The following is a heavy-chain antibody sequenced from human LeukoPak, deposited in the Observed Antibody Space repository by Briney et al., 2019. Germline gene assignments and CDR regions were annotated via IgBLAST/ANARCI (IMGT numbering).Heavy chain of an antibody. CDR1: GGSFSGYY. Sequence: SETLSLTCAVYGGSFSGYYWSWIRQPPGKGLEWIGEINHSGSTNYNPSLKSRVTISVDTSKNQFSLKLSSVTAADTAVYYCARGRGVGAGNNFDYWGQGTLVTVSS. D-gene: IGHD3-10*01. CDR2: INHSGST. J-gene: IGHJ4*02. CDR3: ARGRGVGAGNNFDY. V-gene: IGHV4-34*01.